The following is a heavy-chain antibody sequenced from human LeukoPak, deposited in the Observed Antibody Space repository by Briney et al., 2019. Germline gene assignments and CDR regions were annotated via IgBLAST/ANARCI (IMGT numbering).Heavy chain of an antibody. CDR3: ARDANSLAARLGWFDP. D-gene: IGHD6-6*01. J-gene: IGHJ5*02. CDR2: IIPILGIA. CDR1: GGTFSSYA. Sequence: ASVKVSCKASGGTFSSYAISWVRQAPGQGLEWMGRIIPILGIANYAQKFQGRVAITADKSTSTAYMELSSMRSEDTAVYYCARDANSLAARLGWFDPWGRGTLVTVSS. V-gene: IGHV1-69*04.